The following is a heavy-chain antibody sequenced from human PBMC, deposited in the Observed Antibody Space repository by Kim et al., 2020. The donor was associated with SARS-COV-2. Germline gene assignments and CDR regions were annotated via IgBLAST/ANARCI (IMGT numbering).Heavy chain of an antibody. J-gene: IGHJ6*02. Sequence: SETLSLTCTVSGGSISSSSYYWGWIRQPPGKGLEWIGSIYYSGSTYYNPSLKSRVTISVDTSKNQFSLKLRSVTAADTAVYYCARHGWGFLEWFIDVWG. V-gene: IGHV4-39*01. CDR3: ARHGWGFLEWFIDV. D-gene: IGHD3-3*01. CDR1: GGSISSSSYY. CDR2: IYYSGST.